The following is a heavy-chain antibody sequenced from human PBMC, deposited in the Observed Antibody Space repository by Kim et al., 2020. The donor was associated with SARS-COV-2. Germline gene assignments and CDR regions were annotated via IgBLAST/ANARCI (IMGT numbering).Heavy chain of an antibody. D-gene: IGHD3-3*01. CDR2: VNPSGRST. CDR3: ARGGFRFTIFGVASTELYYFDY. CDR1: GYTFSSNY. V-gene: IGHV1-46*01. J-gene: IGHJ4*02. Sequence: ASVKVSCKASGYTFSSNYIHWVRQAPGQGLEWMAVVNPSGRSTSYAQKFQGRVTLTRDTSTSTVYLELSSLRSEDTAVYYCARGGFRFTIFGVASTELYYFDYWGQGTLVTVSS.